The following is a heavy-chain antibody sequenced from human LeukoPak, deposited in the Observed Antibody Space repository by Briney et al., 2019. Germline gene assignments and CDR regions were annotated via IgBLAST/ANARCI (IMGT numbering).Heavy chain of an antibody. CDR2: IHSGGTT. J-gene: IGHJ4*02. CDR1: GFTVSSNY. Sequence: GGSLRLSCAASGFTVSSNYMSWVRQAPGKGLEWVSVIHSGGTTYYADSVKGRFTISRDNSKNTLYLQMNSLRAEDTAVYYCAKPRSGYYYFWDYWGQGTLVTVSS. CDR3: AKPRSGYYYFWDY. D-gene: IGHD3-22*01. V-gene: IGHV3-53*01.